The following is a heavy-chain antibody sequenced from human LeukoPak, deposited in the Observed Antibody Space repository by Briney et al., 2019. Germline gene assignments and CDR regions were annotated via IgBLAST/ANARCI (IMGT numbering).Heavy chain of an antibody. J-gene: IGHJ4*02. CDR3: ATDKSIVVAGTGRYFDY. CDR2: IIPILGIA. V-gene: IGHV1-69*04. Sequence: GASVRVSCKASGGTFSSYAISWVRQAPGQGLEWMGRIIPILGIANYAQKSQGRVTITADKSTSTAYMELSSLRSEDTAVYYCATDKSIVVAGTGRYFDYWGQGTLVTVSS. D-gene: IGHD6-19*01. CDR1: GGTFSSYA.